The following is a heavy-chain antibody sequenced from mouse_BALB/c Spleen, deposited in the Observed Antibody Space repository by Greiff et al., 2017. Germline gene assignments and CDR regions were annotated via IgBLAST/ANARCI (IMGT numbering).Heavy chain of an antibody. Sequence: VQLQQSGAELVRPGTSVKISCKASGYTFTNYWLGWVKQRPGHGLEWIGDIYPGGGYTNYNEKFKGKATLTADTSSSTAYMQLSSLTSEDSAVYFCARYNGSSYWYFDVWGAGTTVTVSS. CDR1: GYTFTNYW. CDR3: ARYNGSSYWYFDV. CDR2: IYPGGGYT. J-gene: IGHJ1*01. D-gene: IGHD1-1*01. V-gene: IGHV1-63*02.